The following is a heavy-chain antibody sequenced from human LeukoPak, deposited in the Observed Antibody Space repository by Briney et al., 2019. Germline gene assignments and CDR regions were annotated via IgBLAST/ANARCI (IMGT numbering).Heavy chain of an antibody. CDR2: ITITDGGT. CDR3: AREASRPYLDY. V-gene: IGHV3-23*01. J-gene: IGHJ4*02. CDR1: GFIFRTHA. Sequence: GGSLRLSCAASGFIFRTHAMSWVRQAPGKGLEWLSTITITDGGTYYIDPVKGRFTMSRDNSKNELYLEMNSLRAEDTAVYYCAREASRPYLDYWGQGTLVTVSS.